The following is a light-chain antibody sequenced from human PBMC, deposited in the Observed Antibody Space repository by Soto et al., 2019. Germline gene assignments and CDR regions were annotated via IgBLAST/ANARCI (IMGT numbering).Light chain of an antibody. Sequence: DVQMTQSPSSLSASVGDSVTITCRASQSIRTHLKWYQQKAGKATQLLINAASSLQSKVPSRFSGSGSETQFTLTISSLRPEDFATYYCQQTSSAINTFGQGTKLEI. V-gene: IGKV1-39*01. CDR1: QSIRTH. CDR2: AAS. J-gene: IGKJ2*01. CDR3: QQTSSAINT.